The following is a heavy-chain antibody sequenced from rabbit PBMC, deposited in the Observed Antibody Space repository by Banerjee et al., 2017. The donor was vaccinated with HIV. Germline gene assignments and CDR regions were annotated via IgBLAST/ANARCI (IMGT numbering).Heavy chain of an antibody. D-gene: IGHD7-1*01. Sequence: QLKESGGGLVQPGGSLKLSCKASGFTLSTYYMNWVRQAPGKGLEWIGSIDPVFGITYYASGVNGGFAISRENAQNIVFLQITSLPAADTFTYFCAIDTWGSTGNYGLRGPWTLVT. J-gene: IGHJ6*01. CDR1: GFTLSTYY. CDR3: AIDTWGSTGNYGL. V-gene: IGHV1S7*01. CDR2: IDPVFGIT.